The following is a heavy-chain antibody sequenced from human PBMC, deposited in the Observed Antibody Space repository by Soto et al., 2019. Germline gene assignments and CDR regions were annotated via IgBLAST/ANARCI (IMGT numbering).Heavy chain of an antibody. CDR3: ARDPTYCSGGSCYSSHGDY. D-gene: IGHD2-15*01. J-gene: IGHJ4*02. Sequence: PGGSLRLSCAASGFTFSTYGMHWVRQAPGKGLEWVAVIWYDGTNKYYADSVKGRFTISRDDSKNTLYLQMNSLRAEDTAVYYCARDPTYCSGGSCYSSHGDYWGQGTLVTVSS. CDR1: GFTFSTYG. CDR2: IWYDGTNK. V-gene: IGHV3-33*01.